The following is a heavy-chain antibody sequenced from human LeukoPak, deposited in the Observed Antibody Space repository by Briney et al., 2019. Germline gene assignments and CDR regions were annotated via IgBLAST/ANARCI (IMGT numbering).Heavy chain of an antibody. V-gene: IGHV3-33*01. CDR2: IWYDGSNK. J-gene: IGHJ4*02. CDR3: ARGYCSSTSCYLFDY. D-gene: IGHD2-2*01. Sequence: GGSLRLSCAASGFTFSSYGMHWVRQAPGKGLEWVAVIWYDGSNKYYADSVKGRFTISRDNSKNTLYLQMSSLRAEDTAVYYCARGYCSSTSCYLFDYWGQGTLVTVSS. CDR1: GFTFSSYG.